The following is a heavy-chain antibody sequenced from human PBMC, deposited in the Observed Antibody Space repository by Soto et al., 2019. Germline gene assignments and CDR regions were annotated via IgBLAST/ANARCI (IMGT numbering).Heavy chain of an antibody. CDR3: ARGRVGATWYYFDY. CDR2: IITIFGTA. Sequence: ARSLPSHAINWVLQTPGQGIEWMGGIITIFGTANYAQKFQGRVTITADESTSTAYMELSSLRSEDTAVYYCARGRVGATWYYFDYWGQGTLVTVSS. D-gene: IGHD1-26*01. CDR1: ARSLPSHA. J-gene: IGHJ4*02. V-gene: IGHV1-69*01.